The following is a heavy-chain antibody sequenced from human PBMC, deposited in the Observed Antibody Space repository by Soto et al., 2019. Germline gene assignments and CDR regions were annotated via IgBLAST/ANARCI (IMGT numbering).Heavy chain of an antibody. CDR3: AKDKELWNEYYYYYYGMDV. CDR1: GFTFSSYA. V-gene: IGHV3-23*01. CDR2: ISGSGGST. D-gene: IGHD1-1*01. Sequence: GGSLRLSCAASGFTFSSYAMSWVRQAPGKGLEWVSAISGSGGSTYYADSVKGRFTISRDNSKNTLYLQMNSLRAEDTAVYYCAKDKELWNEYYYYYYGMDVWGQGTTVTVS. J-gene: IGHJ6*02.